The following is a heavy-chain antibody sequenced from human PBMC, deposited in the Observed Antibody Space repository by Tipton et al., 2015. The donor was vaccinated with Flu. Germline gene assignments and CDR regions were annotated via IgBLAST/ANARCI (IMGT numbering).Heavy chain of an antibody. V-gene: IGHV3-43D*04. D-gene: IGHD3-10*01. J-gene: IGHJ4*02. CDR2: ISWDGGST. Sequence: SLRLSCAASGFTFDDYAMYWVRQAPGKGLEWVSLISWDGGSTYYGDSVRGRFTISRDNDKNSLYLQMNSLRAEDTAFYYCAKDLGWRGGSGSYQVDYWGQGTLVTVSS. CDR1: GFTFDDYA. CDR3: AKDLGWRGGSGSYQVDY.